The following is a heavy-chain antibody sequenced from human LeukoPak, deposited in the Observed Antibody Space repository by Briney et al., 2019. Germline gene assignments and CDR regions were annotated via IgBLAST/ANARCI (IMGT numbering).Heavy chain of an antibody. J-gene: IGHJ4*02. D-gene: IGHD6-19*01. CDR3: ASDSSGWYMWLDY. CDR2: IIPIFGTA. V-gene: IGHV1-69*01. CDR1: GGTFSSYA. Sequence: SVKVSCKASGGTFSSYAISWVRQAPGQGLEWMGGIIPIFGTANYAQKFQGRVTITADESTSTAYMELSSLRSEDTAVYYCASDSSGWYMWLDYWGQGTLVTVYS.